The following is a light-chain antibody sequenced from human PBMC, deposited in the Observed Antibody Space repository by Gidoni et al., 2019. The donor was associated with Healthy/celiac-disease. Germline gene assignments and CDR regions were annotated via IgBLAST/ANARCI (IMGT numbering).Light chain of an antibody. CDR3: QQYNSYSWT. V-gene: IGKV1-5*03. Sequence: DIQMTQSPSTLSASVGDRVTITCRASQSISSWLAWYQQKPGKAPKLLIYKASSLESGVPSRFSGSGSGKEFTLTISSLQPDDFETYYCQQYNSYSWTFGQGTKVEIK. J-gene: IGKJ1*01. CDR2: KAS. CDR1: QSISSW.